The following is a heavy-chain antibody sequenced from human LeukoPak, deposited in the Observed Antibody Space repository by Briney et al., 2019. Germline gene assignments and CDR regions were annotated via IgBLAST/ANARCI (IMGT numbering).Heavy chain of an antibody. CDR1: GFSFSSCA. J-gene: IGHJ4*02. D-gene: IGHD3-9*01. V-gene: IGHV3-23*01. CDR2: ISGSGDST. Sequence: PGGSLRLSCAASGFSFSSCAMSWVRQAPGKGLEWVSGISGSGDSTDYADSVKGRFTISRDNSKNTLYLQINSLRAEDTAVYYCARPPPDNLLTGSLYYFDNWGQGTLVTVSS. CDR3: ARPPPDNLLTGSLYYFDN.